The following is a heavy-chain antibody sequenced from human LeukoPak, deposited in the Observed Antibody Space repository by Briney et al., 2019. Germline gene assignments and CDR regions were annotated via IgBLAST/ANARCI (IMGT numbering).Heavy chain of an antibody. V-gene: IGHV4-38-2*02. CDR1: GYSISSGYY. D-gene: IGHD3-10*01. Sequence: SETLSLTCTVSGYSISSGYYWGWIRQPPGKGLEWIGSIYHSGSTYYNPSLKSRVTISVDTSKNQFSLKLSSVTAADTAVYYCARLTSFGELYYFDYWGQGTLVTVSS. CDR2: IYHSGST. CDR3: ARLTSFGELYYFDY. J-gene: IGHJ4*02.